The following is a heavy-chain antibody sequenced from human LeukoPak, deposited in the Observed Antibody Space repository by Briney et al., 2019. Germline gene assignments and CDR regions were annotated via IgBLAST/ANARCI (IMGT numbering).Heavy chain of an antibody. J-gene: IGHJ4*02. CDR1: GGSIRSSNYS. Sequence: SETLSLTCTVSGGSIRSSNYSWGWIRQPPGKGLEWIGSIYYSGSTHYNPSLKSRVTISVDTSKNQFSLKLTSVTAADTAVYYCARRIAVAALDCWGQGTLVTVSS. V-gene: IGHV4-39*01. D-gene: IGHD6-19*01. CDR2: IYYSGST. CDR3: ARRIAVAALDC.